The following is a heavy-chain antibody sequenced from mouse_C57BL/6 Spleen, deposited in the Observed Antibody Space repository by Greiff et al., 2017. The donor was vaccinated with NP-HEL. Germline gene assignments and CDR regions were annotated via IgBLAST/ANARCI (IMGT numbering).Heavy chain of an antibody. J-gene: IGHJ2*01. D-gene: IGHD1-1*01. CDR1: GYTFTDYE. CDR3: TRYTTVEAVGY. Sequence: QVQLQQSGAELVRPGASVTLSCKASGYTFTDYEMHWVKQTPVHGLEWIGAIDPETGGTAYNQKFKGKAILTADKSSSTAYMELRSLTSEDSAVYYCTRYTTVEAVGYWGQGTPLTVSS. V-gene: IGHV1-15*01. CDR2: IDPETGGT.